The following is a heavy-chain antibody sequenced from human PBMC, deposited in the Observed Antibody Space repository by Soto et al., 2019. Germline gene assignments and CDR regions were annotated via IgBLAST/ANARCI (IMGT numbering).Heavy chain of an antibody. CDR3: ARERWDSSGRYGMDV. Sequence: SETLSLTCTVSGGSVSSGTYYWSWIRQPPGKGLEWIGNIYYSESTNYNPSLRSRITISVDSSKNQFSLKLSSVTAADTAVYYCARERWDSSGRYGMDVWGQGTTVTVSS. V-gene: IGHV4-61*01. D-gene: IGHD6-19*01. J-gene: IGHJ6*02. CDR2: IYYSEST. CDR1: GGSVSSGTYY.